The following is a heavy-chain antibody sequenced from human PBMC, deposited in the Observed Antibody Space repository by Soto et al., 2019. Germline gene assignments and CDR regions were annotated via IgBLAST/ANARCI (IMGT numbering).Heavy chain of an antibody. J-gene: IGHJ4*02. CDR3: STTRGLAVGGSFDY. D-gene: IGHD3-9*01. CDR1: GGSISSSY. Sequence: KPSETLSLTCTVPGGSISSSYWAWIRQPPGKGLEWVGTFYDGNTYHNPSLRSRITIAVDTSKNQFSLKLNSVAAADTAFYYCSTTRGLAVGGSFDYWGQGMLVTVSS. CDR2: FYDGNT. V-gene: IGHV4-39*01.